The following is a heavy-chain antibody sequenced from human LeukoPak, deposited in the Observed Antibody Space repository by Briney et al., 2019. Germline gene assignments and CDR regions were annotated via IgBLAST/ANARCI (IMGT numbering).Heavy chain of an antibody. Sequence: GGSLRLSCAASGFTFSSYSMNWVRQAPGKGLDWVSSISSSSSYIYYADSVKGRFTISRDNAKNSLYLQINSLRAEDTVVYYCARDLYYYDSSGPNWFDPWGQGTLVTVSS. D-gene: IGHD3-22*01. CDR2: ISSSSSYI. V-gene: IGHV3-21*01. CDR1: GFTFSSYS. CDR3: ARDLYYYDSSGPNWFDP. J-gene: IGHJ5*02.